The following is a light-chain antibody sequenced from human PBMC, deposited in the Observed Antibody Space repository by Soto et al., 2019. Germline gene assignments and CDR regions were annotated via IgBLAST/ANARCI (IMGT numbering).Light chain of an antibody. CDR3: CSYVGGNTLL. CDR1: SSDVGIYKL. Sequence: QSALTQPASVSGSPGQSITISCTGTSSDVGIYKLVSWYQKHPDKAPKFIIYEGSKRPSGVSNRFSGSKSGNTASLTISGLQAEDEAEYYCCSYVGGNTLLCGGGTKVTVL. J-gene: IGLJ2*01. CDR2: EGS. V-gene: IGLV2-23*01.